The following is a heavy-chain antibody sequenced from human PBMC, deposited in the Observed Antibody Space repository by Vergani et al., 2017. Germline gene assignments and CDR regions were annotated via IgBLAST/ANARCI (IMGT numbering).Heavy chain of an antibody. V-gene: IGHV4-34*01. Sequence: QVQLQQWGAGLLKPSETLSLTCAVYGGSFSGYYWSWIRQPPGKGLEWIGEINHSGSTNYNPSLKSLVTISVDTSKNQFSLKLSSVTAADTAVYYCARGSNVWGSYRYFDYWGQGTLVTVSS. CDR3: ARGSNVWGSYRYFDY. J-gene: IGHJ4*02. D-gene: IGHD3-16*02. CDR2: INHSGST. CDR1: GGSFSGYY.